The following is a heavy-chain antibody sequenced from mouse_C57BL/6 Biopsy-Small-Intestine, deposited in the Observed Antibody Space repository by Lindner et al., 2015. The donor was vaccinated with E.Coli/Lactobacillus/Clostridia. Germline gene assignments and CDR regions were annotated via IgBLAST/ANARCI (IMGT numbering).Heavy chain of an antibody. D-gene: IGHD2-5*01. V-gene: IGHV1-84*01. J-gene: IGHJ3*01. Sequence: QLQESGPELVKPGASVKISCKAPGYTFTDFYINWVKQRPGQGLEWIGWIYPGSGNTKYNEKFKGKATLTVDTSSSTASMQLSSLTSEDSAVYFCGRAYYSNCPFAYWGQGTLVTVSA. CDR1: GYTFTDFY. CDR2: IYPGSGNT. CDR3: GRAYYSNCPFAY.